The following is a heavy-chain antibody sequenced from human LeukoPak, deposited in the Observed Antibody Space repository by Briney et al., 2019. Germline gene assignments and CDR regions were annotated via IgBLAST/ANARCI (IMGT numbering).Heavy chain of an antibody. CDR1: GGSFSGYY. CDR3: APRRYSSGWYER. Sequence: PSETLSLTCAVYGGSFSGYYWSWIRQPPGKGQEWIGEINHSGSTNYNPSLKSRVTISVDTSKNQFSLKLSSVTAADTAVYYCAPRRYSSGWYERWGQGTLVTVSS. D-gene: IGHD6-19*01. CDR2: INHSGST. J-gene: IGHJ4*02. V-gene: IGHV4-34*01.